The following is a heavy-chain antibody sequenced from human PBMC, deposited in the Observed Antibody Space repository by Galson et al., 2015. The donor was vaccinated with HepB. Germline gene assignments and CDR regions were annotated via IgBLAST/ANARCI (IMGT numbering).Heavy chain of an antibody. J-gene: IGHJ5*02. CDR2: IDPSDSYT. D-gene: IGHD2-21*01. V-gene: IGHV5-10-1*01. Sequence: QSGAEVKKPGESLRISCKGSGYSFTSYWISWVRQMPGKGLEWMGRIDPSDSYTNYSPSFQGHVTISADKSISTAYLQWSSLKASDTAMYYCARRGAYCGGDCYHFDPWGQGTLVTVSS. CDR1: GYSFTSYW. CDR3: ARRGAYCGGDCYHFDP.